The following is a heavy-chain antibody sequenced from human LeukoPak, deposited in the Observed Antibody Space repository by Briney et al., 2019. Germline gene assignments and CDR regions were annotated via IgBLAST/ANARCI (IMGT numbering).Heavy chain of an antibody. Sequence: GGSLRLSCAASRFTFSSYSMNWVRQAPGKGLEWVSYISSSSSTIYYADSVKGRFTISRDNAKNSLYLQMNSLRAEDTAVYYCARDSSGYHDNWFDPWGQGTLVTVSS. CDR2: ISSSSSTI. CDR1: RFTFSSYS. D-gene: IGHD3-22*01. J-gene: IGHJ5*02. V-gene: IGHV3-48*01. CDR3: ARDSSGYHDNWFDP.